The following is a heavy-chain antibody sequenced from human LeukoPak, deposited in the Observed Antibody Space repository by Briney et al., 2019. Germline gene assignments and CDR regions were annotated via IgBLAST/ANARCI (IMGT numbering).Heavy chain of an antibody. CDR2: INHSGST. J-gene: IGHJ4*02. D-gene: IGHD2-8*01. Sequence: PSETLSLTCAVYGGSFSGYYWSWIRQPPGKGLEWIGEINHSGSTNYNPSLKSRVAISVDTSKNQFSLKLSSVTAADTAVYYCARAPVYGTYAIDYWGQGTLVTVSS. V-gene: IGHV4-34*01. CDR1: GGSFSGYY. CDR3: ARAPVYGTYAIDY.